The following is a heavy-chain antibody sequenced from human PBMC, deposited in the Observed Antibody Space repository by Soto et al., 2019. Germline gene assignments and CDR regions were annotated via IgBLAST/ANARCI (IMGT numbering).Heavy chain of an antibody. D-gene: IGHD6-19*01. CDR2: IFYSGST. CDR3: AKGNGWYYY. J-gene: IGHJ4*01. CDR1: GGSISSYY. Sequence: SETLSLTCTVSGGSISSYYWSWIRQPPGKGLEWIGYIFYSGSTYYSPSLKSRVTIAIDTSKNQFSLKLNSVTAADTAVYYCAKGNGWYYYWGQGTLVTVSS. V-gene: IGHV4-59*01.